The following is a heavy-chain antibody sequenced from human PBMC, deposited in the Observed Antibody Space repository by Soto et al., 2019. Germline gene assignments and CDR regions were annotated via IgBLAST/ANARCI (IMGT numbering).Heavy chain of an antibody. CDR1: GGTFSSYA. J-gene: IGHJ6*02. D-gene: IGHD3-3*01. CDR3: ARGMITILGEYNYYYGMDV. CDR2: IIPIFGTA. V-gene: IGHV1-69*01. Sequence: QVQLVQSGAEVKKPGSSVKVSCKASGGTFSSYAISWVRQAPGQGLEWMGGIIPIFGTANYAQKFQGRVTITADESTSTAYMELSSLRSEDTAVYYCARGMITILGEYNYYYGMDVWGQGTTVTVSS.